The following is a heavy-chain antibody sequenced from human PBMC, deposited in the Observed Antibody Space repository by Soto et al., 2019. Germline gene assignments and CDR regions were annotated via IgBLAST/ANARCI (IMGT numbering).Heavy chain of an antibody. V-gene: IGHV4-39*01. CDR3: ARQISHYADYADY. D-gene: IGHD1-26*01. J-gene: IGHJ4*02. CDR2: IYYSGST. Sequence: QLQLQESGPGLVKPSETLSLTCTVSGGSISSSSYYWGWIRQPPGKGLEWIGSIYYSGSTYYNPSLKSRVTISVDTSKNQFSLKLSSVTAADTAVYFCARQISHYADYADYWGQGTLVTVSS. CDR1: GGSISSSSYY.